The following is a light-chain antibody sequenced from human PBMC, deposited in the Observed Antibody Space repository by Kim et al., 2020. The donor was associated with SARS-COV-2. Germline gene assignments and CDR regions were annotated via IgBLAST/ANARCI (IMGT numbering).Light chain of an antibody. CDR2: DND. J-gene: IGLJ3*02. CDR3: GTWDTTLRAV. V-gene: IGLV1-51*01. Sequence: PGPKVTNSPSGGCSNIGNNYVSWYQQLPGTAPKLHIYDNDKRPSGVPDRVSGSKSGASATLEITGLQTGEEADYYCGTWDTTLRAVFGGGTQLTVL. CDR1: CSNIGNNY.